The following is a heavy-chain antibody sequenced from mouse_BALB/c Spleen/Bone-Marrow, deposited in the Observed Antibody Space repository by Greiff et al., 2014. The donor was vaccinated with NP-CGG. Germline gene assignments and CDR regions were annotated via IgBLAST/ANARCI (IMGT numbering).Heavy chain of an antibody. CDR1: GFTFSSYG. D-gene: IGHD2-14*01. V-gene: IGHV5-6-3*01. Sequence: EVQRVESGGGLVQPGGSLKLSCAVSGFTFSSYGMSWVRQTPDKRLELVATINSNGGSTYYPDSVKGRFTISRDNAKNTLYLQMSSLKSEDTAMYYCARPYRYYFDYWGQGTTLTVSS. J-gene: IGHJ2*01. CDR3: ARPYRYYFDY. CDR2: INSNGGST.